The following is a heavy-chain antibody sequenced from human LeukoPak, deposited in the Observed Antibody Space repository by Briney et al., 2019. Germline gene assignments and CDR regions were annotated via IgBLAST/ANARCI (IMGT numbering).Heavy chain of an antibody. CDR2: IWYNGSNK. CDR3: ARDMEQQLVGYYYYGMDV. Sequence: GGSLRLSCAASGFTFSSYGMHWVRQAPGKGLEGVAVIWYNGSNKYYADSVKGRFTISRDNSKNTLYLQMNSLRAEDTAVYYCARDMEQQLVGYYYYGMDVWGQGTTVTVSS. J-gene: IGHJ6*02. V-gene: IGHV3-33*01. D-gene: IGHD6-13*01. CDR1: GFTFSSYG.